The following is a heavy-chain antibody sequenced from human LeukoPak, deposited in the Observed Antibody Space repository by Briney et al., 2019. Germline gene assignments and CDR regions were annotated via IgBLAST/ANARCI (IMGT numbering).Heavy chain of an antibody. Sequence: SETLSLTCTVSGGSISSYYWSWIRQPAGKGLEWVGRIYTSGSTNYNPSLKSRVTMSVDTSKNQFSLKLSSVTAADTAVYYCAREYCSGGSCFNGWFDPWGQGTLVTVSS. J-gene: IGHJ5*02. CDR1: GGSISSYY. V-gene: IGHV4-4*07. CDR3: AREYCSGGSCFNGWFDP. CDR2: IYTSGST. D-gene: IGHD2-15*01.